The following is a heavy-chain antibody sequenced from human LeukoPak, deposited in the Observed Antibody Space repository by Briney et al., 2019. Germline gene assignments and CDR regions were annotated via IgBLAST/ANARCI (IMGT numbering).Heavy chain of an antibody. CDR1: GYTFTSYD. J-gene: IGHJ4*02. D-gene: IGHD3-22*01. CDR2: MNPNSGNT. CDR3: ARMYDSSGYPDY. V-gene: IGHV1-8*03. Sequence: ASVKVSCKASGYTFTSYDINWVRQATGQGLEWMGWMNPNSGNTGYAQKFQGRVTITRNTSISTAYMELSSLGSEDTAVYYCARMYDSSGYPDYWGQGTLVTVSS.